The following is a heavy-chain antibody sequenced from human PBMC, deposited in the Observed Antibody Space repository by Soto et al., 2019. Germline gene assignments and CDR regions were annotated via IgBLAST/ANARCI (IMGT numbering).Heavy chain of an antibody. V-gene: IGHV3-74*01. CDR2: IYFDGITT. CDR3: ARGGAMGVDY. J-gene: IGHJ4*02. CDR1: GFTFNTHW. Sequence: WGSLRLSCTASGFTFNTHWIHFFRQAPGKGLVWVSRIYFDGITTNYADSVKGRLTVSRDNAKNTVYLHVNTLRDEDTAVYYCARGGAMGVDYWGQGTLVTVSS. D-gene: IGHD1-26*01.